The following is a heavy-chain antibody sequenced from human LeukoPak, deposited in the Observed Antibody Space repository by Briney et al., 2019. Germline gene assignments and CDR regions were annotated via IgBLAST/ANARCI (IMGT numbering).Heavy chain of an antibody. CDR2: INPNSGGT. Sequence: GASVTVSCKASGDTFTGNNMHWVRQAPGRGLEWMGWINPNSGGTNYAQKFQGRVIMTRDTSISTAYMELSRLGSDDTAVYYCARGGSTDSIYSCAGNCYFLVYWGQGTLVTVSS. J-gene: IGHJ4*02. V-gene: IGHV1-2*02. D-gene: IGHD2-21*02. CDR3: ARGGSTDSIYSCAGNCYFLVY. CDR1: GDTFTGNN.